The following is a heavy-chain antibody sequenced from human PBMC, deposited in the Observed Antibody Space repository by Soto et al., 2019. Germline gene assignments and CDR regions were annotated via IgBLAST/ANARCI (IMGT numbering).Heavy chain of an antibody. D-gene: IGHD3-10*01. CDR1: GGSLRNYY. CDR3: ARQGFGDLHGLVDV. CDR2: INYRWGT. J-gene: IGHJ6*02. Sequence: QVQLQESGPRLVKPSETLSLTCTVSGGSLRNYYCSWFRQPPGKGLEWVVYINYRWGTFSNPSLQSRVTMSVSTSNDQCSLMLNSVTAADTAVYYCARQGFGDLHGLVDVWGQGTTVTVSS. V-gene: IGHV4-59*08.